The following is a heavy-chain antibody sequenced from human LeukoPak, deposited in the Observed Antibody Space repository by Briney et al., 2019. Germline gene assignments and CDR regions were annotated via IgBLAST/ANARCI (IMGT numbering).Heavy chain of an antibody. CDR3: ARDSPNKYGLYGSGSYDY. J-gene: IGHJ4*02. Sequence: PSETLSLTCAVYGGSFSGYYWSWIRQPPGKGLEWIGEINHSGSTNYNPSLKSRVTISVDTSKNQFSLKLSSVTAADTAVYYCARDSPNKYGLYGSGSYDYWGQGTLVTVSS. V-gene: IGHV4-34*01. CDR1: GGSFSGYY. D-gene: IGHD3-10*01. CDR2: INHSGST.